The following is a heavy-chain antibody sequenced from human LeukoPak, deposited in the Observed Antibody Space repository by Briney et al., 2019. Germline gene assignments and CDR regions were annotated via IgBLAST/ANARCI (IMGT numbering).Heavy chain of an antibody. CDR3: ARDLAGPPQEAFDI. J-gene: IGHJ3*02. V-gene: IGHV3-7*01. Sequence: GGSLRLSCAASGFTFSSYWMNWVRQAPGKGLEWVANIKKDGSERYYVDSVKGRFTISRDNTKKSLYLQMNTLRAEDTAVYYCARDLAGPPQEAFDIWGQGTVVTVSS. CDR2: IKKDGSER. CDR1: GFTFSSYW.